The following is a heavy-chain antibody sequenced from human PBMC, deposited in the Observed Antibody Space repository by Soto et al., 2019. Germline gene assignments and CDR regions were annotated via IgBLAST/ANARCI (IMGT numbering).Heavy chain of an antibody. D-gene: IGHD6-13*01. CDR2: IDPNDSQT. Sequence: GESLKISCQASGYSFSSSWIGWVRQMPGKGLEWMGIIDPNDSQTIYSPSFQGQVTISADKSIDTAYLQWSSLKTSDTAMYYCARHAGNSWRGDYFDYWGQGALVTVSS. V-gene: IGHV5-51*01. J-gene: IGHJ4*02. CDR3: ARHAGNSWRGDYFDY. CDR1: GYSFSSSW.